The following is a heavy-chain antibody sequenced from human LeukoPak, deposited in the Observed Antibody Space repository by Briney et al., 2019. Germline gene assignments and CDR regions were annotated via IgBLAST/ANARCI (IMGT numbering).Heavy chain of an antibody. V-gene: IGHV4-4*07. J-gene: IGHJ3*02. CDR2: IYTSGST. CDR1: GGSISSYY. D-gene: IGHD3-10*01. CDR3: ARDRPYYYGSGNDDI. Sequence: TSETLSLTCTVSGGSISSYYWSWIRQPAGKGLEWIGRIYTSGSTNYNPSLKSRVTISVDTSKNQFSLKLSSVTAADTAVYYCARDRPYYYGSGNDDIWGQGTMVTVSS.